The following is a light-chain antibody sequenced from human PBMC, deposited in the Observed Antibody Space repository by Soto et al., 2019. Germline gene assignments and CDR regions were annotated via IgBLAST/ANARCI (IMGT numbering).Light chain of an antibody. CDR3: AAWDDRMNGVI. CDR2: ANN. Sequence: QSVLTQPPSASGTPGQRVTISCSGGSSNIGSYTINWYQQLPGTAPKLLIYANNQRPSGVPDRFSGSKSGTSASLAISGLQSEDESEYYCAAWDDRMNGVIFGGGTKLTVL. V-gene: IGLV1-44*01. J-gene: IGLJ2*01. CDR1: SSNIGSYT.